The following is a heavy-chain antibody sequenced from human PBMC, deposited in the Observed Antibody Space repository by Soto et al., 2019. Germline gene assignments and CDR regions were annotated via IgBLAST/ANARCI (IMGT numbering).Heavy chain of an antibody. CDR2: ISGSGGST. J-gene: IGHJ1*01. Sequence: GGSLRLSCAASGFTFSSYAMHWVRQAPGKGLEWVSAISGSGGSTYYADSVKGRFTISRDNSKNTLYLQMNSLRAEDTAVYYCADIVLMVYAIRGGYFQHWGQGTLVTV. CDR3: ADIVLMVYAIRGGYFQH. V-gene: IGHV3-23*01. CDR1: GFTFSSYA. D-gene: IGHD2-8*01.